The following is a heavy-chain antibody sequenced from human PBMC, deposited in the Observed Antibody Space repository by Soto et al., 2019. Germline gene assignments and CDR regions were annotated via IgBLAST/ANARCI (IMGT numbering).Heavy chain of an antibody. CDR3: ASAEYDSSGYYSYYYYGMDV. J-gene: IGHJ6*02. CDR2: IIPIFGTA. V-gene: IGHV1-69*01. CDR1: GGTFSSYA. Sequence: QVQLVQSGAEVKKPGSSVKVSCKASGGTFSSYAISWVRQAPGQGLEWLGGIIPIFGTANYAQKFQGRVTITADYSTSTAYMELSSMRSEDTAVYYCASAEYDSSGYYSYYYYGMDVWGQGTTVTVSS. D-gene: IGHD3-22*01.